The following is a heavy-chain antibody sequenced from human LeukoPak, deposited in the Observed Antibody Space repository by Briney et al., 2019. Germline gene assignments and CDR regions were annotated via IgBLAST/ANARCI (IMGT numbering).Heavy chain of an antibody. D-gene: IGHD2-2*01. CDR2: ISACNGNT. V-gene: IGHV1-18*01. J-gene: IGHJ5*02. CDR3: ARVTASVRYCSSTSCLNWFDP. CDR1: GGSFGNYA. Sequence: EASVKVSCKASGGSFGNYAISWVRQAPGQGLEWMGWISACNGNTNYAQKLQGRVTMTTDTSTSTAYMELRSLRSDDTAVYYCARVTASVRYCSSTSCLNWFDPWGQGTLVTVSS.